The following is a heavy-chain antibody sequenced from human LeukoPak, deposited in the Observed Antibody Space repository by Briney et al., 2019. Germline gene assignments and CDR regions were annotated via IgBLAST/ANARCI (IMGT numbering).Heavy chain of an antibody. CDR1: GGSISSYY. CDR3: AGRGLLRDY. CDR2: IYYSGST. Sequence: SETLSLTCTVSGGSISSYYWSWIRQPPGKGLEWIGYIYYSGSTNYNPSLKSRVTISVDTSKNQFSLKLSSVTAADTAVYYCAGRGLLRDYWGQGTLVAVSS. V-gene: IGHV4-59*01. J-gene: IGHJ4*02. D-gene: IGHD4-17*01.